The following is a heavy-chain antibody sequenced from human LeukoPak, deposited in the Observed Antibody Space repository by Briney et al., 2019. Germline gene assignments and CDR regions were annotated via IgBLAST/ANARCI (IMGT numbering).Heavy chain of an antibody. J-gene: IGHJ6*02. CDR2: ISSSTSYI. CDR1: RFTFSSFT. Sequence: GGSLRLSCAASRFTFSSFTMNWVRQAPGKGLEWVSSISSSTSYIYYADSVKGRFTISRDNAKNSLYLQMNSLRAEDTAVYYCARVSPAAPYYYYGMDVWGQGTTVTVS. D-gene: IGHD2-2*01. CDR3: ARVSPAAPYYYYGMDV. V-gene: IGHV3-21*01.